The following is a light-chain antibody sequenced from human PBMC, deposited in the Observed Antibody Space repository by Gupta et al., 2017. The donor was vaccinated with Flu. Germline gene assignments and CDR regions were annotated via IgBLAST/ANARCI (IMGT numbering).Light chain of an antibody. CDR3: QADDNTNRV. V-gene: IGLV6-57*01. J-gene: IGLJ3*02. CDR2: DFN. CDR1: SGGSAGNS. Sequence: STSSSSGGSAGNSVQWYQQRPGSSPTIVMYDFNKRPSGVPGRFSGSIDTASNSASLTSSGLKDEDEADYYCQADDNTNRVFGGGTRLTVL.